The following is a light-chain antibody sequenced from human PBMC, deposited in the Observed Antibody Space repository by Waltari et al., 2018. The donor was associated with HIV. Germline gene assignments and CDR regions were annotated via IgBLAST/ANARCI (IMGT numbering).Light chain of an antibody. CDR2: SND. J-gene: IGLJ2*01. CDR3: AAWDVSLNGLV. Sequence: QSVLTQPPSASGTPGQRVTISCSDSRPNIGSKTLTCYQQLPGTAPKLLIYSNDQRPSGVPDRFSGSKSGTSASLAISGLQSEDEAGYYCAAWDVSLNGLVFGGGTKLTVL. V-gene: IGLV1-44*01. CDR1: RPNIGSKT.